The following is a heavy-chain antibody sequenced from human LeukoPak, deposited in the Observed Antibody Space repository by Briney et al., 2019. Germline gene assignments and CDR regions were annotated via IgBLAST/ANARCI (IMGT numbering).Heavy chain of an antibody. CDR1: GFTFGDYA. CDR3: TRSIAVAGTDDY. J-gene: IGHJ4*02. V-gene: IGHV3-49*03. CDR2: IRSKAYGGTT. D-gene: IGHD6-19*01. Sequence: GGSLRLSCTASGFTFGDYAMSWFRQAPGKGLEWVGFIRSKAYGGTTEYAASVEGRFTISRDDSKSIAYLQMNSLKTEDTAVYYCTRSIAVAGTDDYWGQGTLVTVSS.